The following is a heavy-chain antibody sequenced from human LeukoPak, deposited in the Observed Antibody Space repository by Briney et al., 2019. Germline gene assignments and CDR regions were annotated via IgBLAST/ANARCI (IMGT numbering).Heavy chain of an antibody. Sequence: ASVKVSCKTSGYTFTGHYMNWVRQAPGRGLEWMGWINPNSGGTKYAPKFQGRVTMTRDTSITTAYMELGSLRPDDTAVYYCARDRGGNYYDSSGRDDVFDMWGQGTMVTVSS. V-gene: IGHV1-2*02. CDR3: ARDRGGNYYDSSGRDDVFDM. CDR1: GYTFTGHY. CDR2: INPNSGGT. J-gene: IGHJ3*02. D-gene: IGHD3-22*01.